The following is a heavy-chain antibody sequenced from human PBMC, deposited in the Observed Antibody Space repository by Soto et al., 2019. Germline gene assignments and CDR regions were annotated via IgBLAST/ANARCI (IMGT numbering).Heavy chain of an antibody. Sequence: SETLSLTCAVYGGSFSGYYWSWIRQPPGKGLEWIGEINHSGSTNYNPSLKSRVTISVDTSKNQFSLKLSSVTAADTAVYYCAKDRVTTSGWFDPWGQGTLVTV. CDR1: GGSFSGYY. J-gene: IGHJ5*02. V-gene: IGHV4-34*01. CDR2: INHSGST. D-gene: IGHD4-17*01. CDR3: AKDRVTTSGWFDP.